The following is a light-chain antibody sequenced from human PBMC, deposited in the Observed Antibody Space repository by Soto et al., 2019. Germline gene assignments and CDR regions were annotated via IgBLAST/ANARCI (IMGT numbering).Light chain of an antibody. V-gene: IGKV3-11*01. CDR2: NAS. J-gene: IGKJ3*01. Sequence: EIVLTQSPATLSLSPGERATLSCRASQSVCSYLAWYQQKPGQAPRLLIYNASNRATGIPARFSGSGSGTDFTLTFSSLEREDFAVYYCQQRSNWPPGFTFGPGTKVDIK. CDR3: QQRSNWPPGFT. CDR1: QSVCSY.